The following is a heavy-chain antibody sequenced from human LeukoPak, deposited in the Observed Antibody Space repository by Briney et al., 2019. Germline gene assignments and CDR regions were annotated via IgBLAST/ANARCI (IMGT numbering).Heavy chain of an antibody. J-gene: IGHJ4*02. CDR1: GDSINSYY. D-gene: IGHD2-15*01. CDR2: IHYSGST. CDR3: VRLGRCSGGHCLDDY. Sequence: PSETLSITCTVSGDSINSYYWAWIRQPPGKGLEWIGFIHYSGSTTYNPSLKSRVTISIETSKTQFSLKLNSVTAADTAVYFCVRLGRCSGGHCLDDYWGQGTLVTVSS. V-gene: IGHV4-59*01.